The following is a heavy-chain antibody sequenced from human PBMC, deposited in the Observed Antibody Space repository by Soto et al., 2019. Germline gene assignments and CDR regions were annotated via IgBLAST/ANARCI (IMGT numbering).Heavy chain of an antibody. CDR1: GFTFSSYG. J-gene: IGHJ6*02. CDR3: AKDKERGATTDYYYGMDV. Sequence: GGSLRLSXAASGFTFSSYGMHWVRQAPGKGLEWVAVISYDGSNKYYADSVKGRFTISRDNSKNTLYLQMNSLRAEDTAVYYCAKDKERGATTDYYYGMDVWGQGTTVTVSS. V-gene: IGHV3-30*18. D-gene: IGHD1-26*01. CDR2: ISYDGSNK.